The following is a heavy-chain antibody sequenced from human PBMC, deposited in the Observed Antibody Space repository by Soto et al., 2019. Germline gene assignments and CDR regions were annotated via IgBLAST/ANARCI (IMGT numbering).Heavy chain of an antibody. CDR1: GYTFSDYD. J-gene: IGHJ4*02. V-gene: IGHV1-18*04. CDR2: ISTNNGNT. D-gene: IGHD6-19*01. CDR3: GRVTIAVAGWAFDY. Sequence: QVQLVQSGAEVKKPGASVKVSCKASGYTFSDYDISWVRQAPGQGLEWMGWISTNNGNTDHAQKLQGRVTMTTDTSTTTAYMELRSLRSDDTAVYYCGRVTIAVAGWAFDYWGQGTLVNVSS.